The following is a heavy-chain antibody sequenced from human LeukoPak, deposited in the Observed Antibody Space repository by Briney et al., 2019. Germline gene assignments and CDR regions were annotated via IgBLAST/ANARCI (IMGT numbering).Heavy chain of an antibody. J-gene: IGHJ6*03. V-gene: IGHV1-18*01. CDR2: ISAYNGNI. D-gene: IGHD5-18*01. CDR1: GYTFTSYG. Sequence: GASVKVSCKASGYTFTSYGISWVRQAPGQGLEWMGWISAYNGNINYAQKLQGRVTMTTDTSTSTAYLELRSLRSDDTAVYYCARMDAAMVSYYYYYYMDVWGKGTTVTVSS. CDR3: ARMDAAMVSYYYYYYMDV.